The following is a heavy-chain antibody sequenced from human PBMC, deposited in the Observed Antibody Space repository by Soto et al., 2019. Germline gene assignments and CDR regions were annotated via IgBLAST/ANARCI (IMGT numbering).Heavy chain of an antibody. CDR3: AGGRSCTSSSCSTRIDY. CDR2: INHSGST. CDR1: GGSFSTYY. D-gene: IGHD2-2*01. V-gene: IGHV4-34*01. Sequence: QVQLQQWGAGLLKPSETLSLTCAIYGGSFSTYYWSWIRQPPGKGLEWIGEINHSGSTNYNPYLSRRVHLSVDTSKIQFSLKVSSVPAADTAVYYCAGGRSCTSSSCSTRIDYWGQGTLVTVSS. J-gene: IGHJ4*02.